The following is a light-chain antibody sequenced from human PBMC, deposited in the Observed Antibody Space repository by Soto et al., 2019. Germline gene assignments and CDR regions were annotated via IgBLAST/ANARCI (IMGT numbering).Light chain of an antibody. J-gene: IGKJ1*01. CDR1: HSVSSN. CDR3: QQYNNWPPWT. Sequence: EIVLTHSPCTLSLSPVERATLSCSASHSVSSNLALYQQKPGQAPRLLIYVASTIATGIPARFSGSGSGTEFTLTLSSLQSEDFAVYYCQQYNNWPPWTFGQGTKVDIK. V-gene: IGKV3-15*01. CDR2: VAS.